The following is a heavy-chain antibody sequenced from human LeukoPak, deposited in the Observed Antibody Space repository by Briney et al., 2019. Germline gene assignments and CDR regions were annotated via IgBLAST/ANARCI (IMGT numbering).Heavy chain of an antibody. V-gene: IGHV3-23*01. CDR1: GITFGNSA. J-gene: IGHJ3*02. Sequence: PGGSLRLSCVPSGITFGNSALSWVRQAPGKGLEWVSTITKSGDQIHYADSVRGLFTISRDIFKNTLYLQMNSLRAEDTAVYHCVKSAGKDGYRDVFDIWGQGTVVTVSS. CDR3: VKSAGKDGYRDVFDI. D-gene: IGHD5-24*01. CDR2: ITKSGDQI.